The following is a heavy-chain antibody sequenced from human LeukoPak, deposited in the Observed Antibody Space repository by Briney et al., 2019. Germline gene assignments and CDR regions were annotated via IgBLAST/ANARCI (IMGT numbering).Heavy chain of an antibody. V-gene: IGHV1-69*13. CDR2: IIPIFGTA. J-gene: IGHJ4*02. CDR1: GGTFSSYA. Sequence: SEKVSCKASGGTFSSYAISWVRQAPGQGLEWMGGIIPIFGTANYAQKFQGRVTITADESTSTAYMELSSLRSEDAAVYYCARDLGNYYGSGSYYSPFDYWGQGTLVTVSS. D-gene: IGHD3-10*01. CDR3: ARDLGNYYGSGSYYSPFDY.